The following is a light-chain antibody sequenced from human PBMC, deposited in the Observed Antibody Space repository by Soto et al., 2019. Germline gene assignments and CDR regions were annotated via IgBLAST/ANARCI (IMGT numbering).Light chain of an antibody. V-gene: IGLV1-44*01. CDR3: AVWDDRLNGPV. Sequence: QSVLTQPPSASGTPGKRVTISCSGGSSNIGSNTVNWYQHFPGTAPTLLIYSNTQRPSGVPDRFSGSKSGTSASLAISGLQSEDEADYYCAVWDDRLNGPVFGGGTKLTVL. J-gene: IGLJ2*01. CDR1: SSNIGSNT. CDR2: SNT.